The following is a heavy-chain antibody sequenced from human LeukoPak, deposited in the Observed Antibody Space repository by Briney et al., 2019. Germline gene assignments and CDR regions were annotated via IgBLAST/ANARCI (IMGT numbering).Heavy chain of an antibody. J-gene: IGHJ4*02. CDR3: ARANYGSGYVFDY. CDR1: GFTFSSYT. Sequence: GGSLRLSCAASGFTFSSYTMNWVRQAPGKGLEWVAAISSNSRDIFYADSVKGRFTISRDNAKNSLYLQMNSLRAEDTAVYYCARANYGSGYVFDYWGQGTLVTVSS. V-gene: IGHV3-21*01. D-gene: IGHD3-10*01. CDR2: ISSNSRDI.